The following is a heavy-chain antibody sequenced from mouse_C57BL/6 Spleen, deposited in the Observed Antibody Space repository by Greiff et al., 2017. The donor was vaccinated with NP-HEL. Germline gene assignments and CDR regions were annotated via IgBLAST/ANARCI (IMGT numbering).Heavy chain of an antibody. J-gene: IGHJ3*01. CDR2: INPSTGGT. V-gene: IGHV1-42*01. Sequence: DVQLQESGPELVKPGASVKISCKASGYSFTGYYMNWVKQSPEKSLEWIGEINPSTGGTTYNQKFKAKATLTVDKSSSTAYMQLKSLTSEDSAVYYCAIGNWFAYWGQGTLVTVSA. CDR3: AIGNWFAY. CDR1: GYSFTGYY. D-gene: IGHD2-1*01.